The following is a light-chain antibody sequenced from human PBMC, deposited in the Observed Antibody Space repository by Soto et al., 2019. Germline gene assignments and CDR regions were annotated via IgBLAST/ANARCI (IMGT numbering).Light chain of an antibody. J-gene: IGLJ3*02. CDR3: SSYTSRSTWV. CDR2: DVS. CDR1: SSDVGGYNY. Sequence: QSALTQPASVSGSPGQSITISCTGTSSDVGGYNYVSWYQQHPGKAPKLMIYDVSNRPSGVSNRFSGSKSGNTASLTISGLEAEEEADYYCSSYTSRSTWVFGGGTKLTVL. V-gene: IGLV2-14*01.